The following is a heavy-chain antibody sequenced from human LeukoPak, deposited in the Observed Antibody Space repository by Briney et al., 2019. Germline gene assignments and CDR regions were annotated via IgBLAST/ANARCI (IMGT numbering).Heavy chain of an antibody. CDR2: MSSDNGNT. CDR3: AYVAKGRYFFYYMDV. V-gene: IGHV1-18*01. Sequence: ASLKVSCKTSGHSINTFGITWVLQAPGQGLEWIGWMSSDNGNTNYADKLQGRVTITRDTSRTTAYMELRRLRSDNTAVYFCAYVAKGRYFFYYMDVWGEGTTVSVSS. J-gene: IGHJ6*03. CDR1: GHSINTFG. D-gene: IGHD3-16*01.